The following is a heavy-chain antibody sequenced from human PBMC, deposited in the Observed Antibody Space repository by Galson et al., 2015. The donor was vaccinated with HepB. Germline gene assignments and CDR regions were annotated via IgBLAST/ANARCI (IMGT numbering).Heavy chain of an antibody. CDR2: INQDGSEK. CDR1: GFTFNRYW. V-gene: IGHV3-7*01. J-gene: IGHJ4*02. CDR3: ARGSTSSAFRDY. Sequence: SLRLSCAASGFTFNRYWMSWVRQAPGKGLEWVANINQDGSEKYYVDSMKGRFTISRDNAKNSLYLQMDSLRAEDTSVYYCARGSTSSAFRDYWGQGTLVTVSS. D-gene: IGHD2-2*01.